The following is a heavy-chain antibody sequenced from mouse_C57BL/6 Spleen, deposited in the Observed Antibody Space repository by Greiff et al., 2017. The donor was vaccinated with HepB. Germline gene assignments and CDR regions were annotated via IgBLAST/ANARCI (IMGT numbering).Heavy chain of an antibody. CDR3: ARSGGNYVAY. D-gene: IGHD2-1*01. CDR2: IYPGSGNT. Sequence: QVQLQQSGAELVRPGASVELSCKASGYTFTDYYINWVKQRPGQGLEWIARIYPGSGNTYYNEKFKGKATLTAEKSSSTAYMQLSSLTSEDSAVYFCARSGGNYVAYWGQGTLVTVSA. V-gene: IGHV1-76*01. CDR1: GYTFTDYY. J-gene: IGHJ3*01.